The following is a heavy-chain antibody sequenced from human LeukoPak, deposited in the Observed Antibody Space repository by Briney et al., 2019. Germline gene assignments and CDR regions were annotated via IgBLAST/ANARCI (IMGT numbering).Heavy chain of an antibody. CDR2: IYYSGST. CDR3: ARDRYSSSGGIDY. CDR1: GGSISSGGYY. J-gene: IGHJ4*02. V-gene: IGHV4-31*03. Sequence: SETLSLTYTVSGGSISSGGYYWSWIRQHPGKGLEWIGYIYYSGSTYYNPSLKSRVTISVDTSKNQFSLKLSSVTAADTAVYYCARDRYSSSGGIDYWGQGTLVTVSS. D-gene: IGHD6-13*01.